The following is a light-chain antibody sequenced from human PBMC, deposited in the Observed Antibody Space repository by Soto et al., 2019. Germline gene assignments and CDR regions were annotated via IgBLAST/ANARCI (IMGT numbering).Light chain of an antibody. Sequence: ETVLTQSPTTLSLSPGGGATLSCRASQSLRDNLAWYQQKPGQAPRLLIHGASTRATGVPDRFGGSGSRTEFNLTISSVQYEDFAIYYCQQYENWPRTSGQGTKV. V-gene: IGKV3-15*01. CDR3: QQYENWPRT. CDR2: GAS. CDR1: QSLRDN. J-gene: IGKJ1*01.